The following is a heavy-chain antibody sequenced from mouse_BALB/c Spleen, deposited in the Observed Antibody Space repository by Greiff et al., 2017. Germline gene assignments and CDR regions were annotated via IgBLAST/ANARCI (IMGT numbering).Heavy chain of an antibody. D-gene: IGHD2-12*01. V-gene: IGHV5-6-5*01. CDR1: GFTFSSYA. Sequence: EVQRVESGGGLVKPGGSLKLSCAASGFTFSSYAMSWVRQTPEKRLEWVASISSGGSTYYPDSVKGRFTISRDNARNILYLQMSSLRSEDTAMYYCARNDDFDYWGQGTTLTVSS. CDR3: ARNDDFDY. J-gene: IGHJ2*01. CDR2: ISSGGST.